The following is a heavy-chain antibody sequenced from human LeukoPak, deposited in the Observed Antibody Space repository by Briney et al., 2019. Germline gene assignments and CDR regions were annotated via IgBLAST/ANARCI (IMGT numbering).Heavy chain of an antibody. CDR2: ISSSSSYI. Sequence: KPGGSLRLSCAASGFTFSSYSMNWVRQAPGKGLEWVSSISSSSSYIYYADSVKGRFTISRDNAKNSLYLQMNSLRAEDTAVYYCARVGYYDFWSGYYPDDYYYYGMDVWGQGTTVTVSS. CDR3: ARVGYYDFWSGYYPDDYYYYGMDV. CDR1: GFTFSSYS. D-gene: IGHD3-3*01. V-gene: IGHV3-21*01. J-gene: IGHJ6*02.